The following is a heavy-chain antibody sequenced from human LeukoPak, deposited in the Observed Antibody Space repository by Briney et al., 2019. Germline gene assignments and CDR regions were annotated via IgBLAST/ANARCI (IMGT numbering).Heavy chain of an antibody. CDR1: GYSFTCYW. J-gene: IGHJ5*02. Sequence: GESLKISCKGSGYSFTCYWIGWVHQMPGKGLEWMGIIYPGDSDTRYSPSFQGQVTISADKSISTAYLQWSSLKASDTAMYYCAIHESSGGSPQWFDPWGQGTLVTVSS. D-gene: IGHD2-15*01. CDR2: IYPGDSDT. CDR3: AIHESSGGSPQWFDP. V-gene: IGHV5-51*07.